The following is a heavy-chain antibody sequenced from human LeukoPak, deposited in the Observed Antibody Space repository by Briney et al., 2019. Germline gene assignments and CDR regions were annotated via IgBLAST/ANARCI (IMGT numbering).Heavy chain of an antibody. V-gene: IGHV4-34*01. CDR2: IQHSGST. D-gene: IGHD2-2*02. CDR3: ARGYTCVLIDY. Sequence: SETLSLTCAVYGVSFSDYYWSWIRQPPGKGLEWIGEIQHSGSTNYNPSLKSRVTISVDTSKNQLSLKLSSVTAADTAVYYCARGYTCVLIDYWGQGTLVTVSS. CDR1: GVSFSDYY. J-gene: IGHJ4*02.